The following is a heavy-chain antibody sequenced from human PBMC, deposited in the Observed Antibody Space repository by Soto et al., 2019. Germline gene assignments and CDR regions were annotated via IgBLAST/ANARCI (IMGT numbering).Heavy chain of an antibody. CDR2: INPNSGGT. D-gene: IGHD5-18*01. J-gene: IGHJ3*02. Sequence: ASVKVSCKVSGYTFTGYYMHWVRQAPGQGLEWMGWINPNSGGTNYAQKFQGRVTMTRDTSISTAYMELSRLRSDDTAVYYCARDLTWIQLWSRTDAFDIWGQGTMVTVSS. CDR1: GYTFTGYY. CDR3: ARDLTWIQLWSRTDAFDI. V-gene: IGHV1-2*02.